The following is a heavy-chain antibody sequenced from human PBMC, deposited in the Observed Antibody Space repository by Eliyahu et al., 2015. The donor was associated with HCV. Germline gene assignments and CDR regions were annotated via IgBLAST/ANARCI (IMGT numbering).Heavy chain of an antibody. V-gene: IGHV4-59*01. CDR3: ASGGGGIAVAGTGGWFDP. CDR2: IHYSGST. Sequence: QVQLQESGPGLVKPSETLSLTCTVPGGPITTYYWSWIRQPPGKGLGWIGYIHYSGSTNYNPSLKSRVTISVDTSKNQFSLILTSVTAADTAVYYCASGGGGIAVAGTGGWFDPWGQGTLVTVSS. D-gene: IGHD6-19*01. CDR1: GGPITTYY. J-gene: IGHJ5*02.